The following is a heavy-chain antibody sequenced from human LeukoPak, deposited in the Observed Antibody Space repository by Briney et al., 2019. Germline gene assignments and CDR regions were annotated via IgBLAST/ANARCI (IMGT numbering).Heavy chain of an antibody. J-gene: IGHJ2*01. CDR2: IYYSGST. D-gene: IGHD2-15*01. Sequence: TSETLSLTCTVSGGSISSSSYYWGWIRRPPGKGLEWIGNIYYSGSTYYNPSLKSRVTISVDTSKNQFSLNLSSVTAADTAVYYCATRVSGVVVAPYWYFDLWGRGTLVTVSS. V-gene: IGHV4-39*07. CDR3: ATRVSGVVVAPYWYFDL. CDR1: GGSISSSSYY.